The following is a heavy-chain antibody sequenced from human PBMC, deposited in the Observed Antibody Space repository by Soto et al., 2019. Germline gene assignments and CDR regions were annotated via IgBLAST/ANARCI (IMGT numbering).Heavy chain of an antibody. CDR2: IYHSGST. CDR3: ARENTVAAYYFDY. Sequence: PSETLSLTCAVSGGSISSSSWWSWVRQPPGKGLEWIGEIYHSGSTNYNPSLKSRVTISVDKSKNQFSLKLSSVTAADTAVYYCARENTVAAYYFDYWGQGTLVTVSS. V-gene: IGHV4-4*02. D-gene: IGHD4-4*01. CDR1: GGSISSSSW. J-gene: IGHJ4*02.